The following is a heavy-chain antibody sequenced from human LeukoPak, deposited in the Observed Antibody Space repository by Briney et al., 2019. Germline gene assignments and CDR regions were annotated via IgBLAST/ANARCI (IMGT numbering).Heavy chain of an antibody. J-gene: IGHJ4*02. CDR3: ARERNYYDSSGYYSPDYFEY. D-gene: IGHD3-22*01. V-gene: IGHV3-53*01. CDR1: GFTVSSNY. Sequence: GGSLRLSCAASGFTVSSNYMSWVRQAPGKGLEWVSVIYSGGSTYYADSVKGRFTISRDNSKNTLYLQMNSLRAEDTAVYYCARERNYYDSSGYYSPDYFEYWGQGTLVTVSS. CDR2: IYSGGST.